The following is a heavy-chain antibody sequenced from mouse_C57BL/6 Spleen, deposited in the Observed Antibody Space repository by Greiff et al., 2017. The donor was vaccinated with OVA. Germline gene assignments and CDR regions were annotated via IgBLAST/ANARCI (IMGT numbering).Heavy chain of an antibody. CDR2: INPSTGGT. V-gene: IGHV1-43*01. CDR3: ASSSSFAY. D-gene: IGHD1-1*01. J-gene: IGHJ3*01. CDR1: GYSFTGYY. Sequence: VQLKQSGPELVKPGASVKISCKASGYSFTGYYMHWVKQSSEKSLEWIGEINPSTGGTSYNQKFKGKATLTVDKSSSTAYMQLKSLTSEDSAVYYCASSSSFAYWGQGTLVTVSA.